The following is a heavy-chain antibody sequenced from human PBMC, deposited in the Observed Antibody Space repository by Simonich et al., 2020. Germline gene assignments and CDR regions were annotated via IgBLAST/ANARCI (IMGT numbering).Heavy chain of an antibody. CDR2: IKGAGSRT. J-gene: IGHJ4*02. CDR3: ARNRLDY. Sequence: EVQLGESGGGLVQHGGALRLSCAASGFTFSSYWMHWVRQAPGKGRVVVSRIKGAGSRTSDADSVKGRFTISRDNAKNTRYLQMNSLRAENTAVYYCARNRLDYWGQGTLVTVSS. V-gene: IGHV3-74*01. CDR1: GFTFSSYW.